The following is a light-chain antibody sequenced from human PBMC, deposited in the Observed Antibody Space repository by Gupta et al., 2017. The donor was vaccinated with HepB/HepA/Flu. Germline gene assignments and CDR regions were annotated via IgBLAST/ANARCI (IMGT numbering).Light chain of an antibody. V-gene: IGKV4-1*01. CDR1: QSLMYSSKSKNY. CDR3: QQYDSTPWT. J-gene: IGKJ1*01. CDR2: WAS. Sequence: DIVITQSPDSLTVPLGERATINCKSSQSLMYSSKSKNYLAWYQQKSGQPPKLLIYWASTRESGVPDRFSGSGSATDFTLTISSLQAEDVAVYFCQQYDSTPWTFGQGTKVEIK.